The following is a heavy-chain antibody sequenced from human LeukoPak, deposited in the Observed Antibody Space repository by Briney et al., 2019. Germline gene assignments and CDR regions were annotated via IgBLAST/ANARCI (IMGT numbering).Heavy chain of an antibody. CDR1: GYTFTGYY. Sequence: ASVKVSCKASGYTFTGYYMHWVRQAPGQGLEWMGWINPNSGGTNYAQKFQGRVTMTRDTSISTAYMELSRLRSDDTAVYYCVRWNYYDSSGLKSFDYWGQGTLVTVSS. CDR2: INPNSGGT. J-gene: IGHJ4*02. V-gene: IGHV1-2*02. CDR3: VRWNYYDSSGLKSFDY. D-gene: IGHD3-22*01.